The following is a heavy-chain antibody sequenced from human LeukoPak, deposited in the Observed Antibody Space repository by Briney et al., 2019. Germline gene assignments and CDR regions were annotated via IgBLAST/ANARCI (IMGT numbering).Heavy chain of an antibody. J-gene: IGHJ4*02. CDR3: AKARGGTYRTYYFDY. CDR2: SGSGGDA. Sequence: GGSLRLSCVASGFTFRNYAMNWVRQARGKGLEWGSVSGSGGDAYYVDSAKGRFTISRDNSKNTLYLQMNSLRAEDTAVFYCAKARGGTYRTYYFDYWGQGTLVTVS. CDR1: GFTFRNYA. D-gene: IGHD1-26*01. V-gene: IGHV3-23*01.